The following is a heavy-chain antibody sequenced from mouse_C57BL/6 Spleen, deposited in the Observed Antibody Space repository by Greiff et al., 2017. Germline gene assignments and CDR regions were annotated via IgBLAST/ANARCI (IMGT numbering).Heavy chain of an antibody. CDR2: INPSTGGT. CDR3: ARRGGAVGFDY. CDR1: GYSFTGYY. J-gene: IGHJ2*01. V-gene: IGHV1-42*01. Sequence: VQLQQSGPELVKPGASVKISCKASGYSFTGYYMNWVKQSPEKSLEWIGEINPSTGGTTYNQKFKAKATLTVDKSSSTAYMPLKSLTSEDSAVYYCARRGGAVGFDYWGQGTTLTVSS.